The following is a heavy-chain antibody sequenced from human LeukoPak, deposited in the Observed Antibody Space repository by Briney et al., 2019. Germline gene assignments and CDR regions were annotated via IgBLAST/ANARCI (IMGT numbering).Heavy chain of an antibody. Sequence: GGTLRLSCAASGFTFSSYGMSWVRQAPGKGLEWVSAISGSGGSTYYADSVKGRFTISRDNSKNTLYLQMNSLRAEDTAVYYCAKVGAKYYYGSGSYYNYWGQGTLVTVSP. D-gene: IGHD3-10*01. CDR1: GFTFSSYG. CDR2: ISGSGGST. V-gene: IGHV3-23*01. J-gene: IGHJ4*02. CDR3: AKVGAKYYYGSGSYYNY.